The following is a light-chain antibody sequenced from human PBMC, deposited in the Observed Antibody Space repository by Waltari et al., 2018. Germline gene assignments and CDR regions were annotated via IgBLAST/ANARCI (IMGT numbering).Light chain of an antibody. CDR3: QSYDTSLSVV. CDR2: GTS. J-gene: IGLJ2*01. V-gene: IGLV1-40*01. CDR1: GSNLGAGDE. Sequence: QSVLTQPPSVSGAPGQRVSISCTGSGSNLGAGDEVHWYQQHPGKAPKLLIYGTSTRPPGVPDRFFGSQSGTSASLAITALQAEDEAEYYCQSYDTSLSVVFGGGTKLTVL.